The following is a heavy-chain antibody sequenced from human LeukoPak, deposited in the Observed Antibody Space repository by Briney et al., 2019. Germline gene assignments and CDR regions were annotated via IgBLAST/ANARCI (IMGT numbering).Heavy chain of an antibody. CDR1: GFTFSSYS. CDR3: ARATVTLYYYYYYMDV. J-gene: IGHJ6*03. Sequence: GGSLRLSCAASGFTFSSYSMNWVRQAPGKGLEWVSSISSSSSYIYYADSVKGRFTISRDNAKNSLYLQMNSLRAEDTAVYYCARATVTLYYYYYYMDVWGKGTTVTISS. CDR2: ISSSSSYI. D-gene: IGHD4-17*01. V-gene: IGHV3-21*01.